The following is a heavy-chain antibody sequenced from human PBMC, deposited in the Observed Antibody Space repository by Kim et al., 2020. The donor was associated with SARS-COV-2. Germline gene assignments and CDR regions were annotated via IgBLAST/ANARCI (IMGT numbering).Heavy chain of an antibody. D-gene: IGHD6-13*01. CDR1: GYTFTSYY. Sequence: ASVKVSCKASGYTFTSYYMHWVRQAPGQGLEWMGIINPSGGSTSYAQKFQGRVTMTRDTSTSTVYMELSSLRSEDTAVYYCARDRRPRILAAAGLDYWGQGTLVTVSS. CDR2: INPSGGST. CDR3: ARDRRPRILAAAGLDY. V-gene: IGHV1-46*01. J-gene: IGHJ4*02.